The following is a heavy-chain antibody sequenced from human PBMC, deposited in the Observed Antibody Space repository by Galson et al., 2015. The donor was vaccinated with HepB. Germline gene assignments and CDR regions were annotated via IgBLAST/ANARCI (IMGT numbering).Heavy chain of an antibody. CDR1: GFTFSDYY. D-gene: IGHD1-26*01. J-gene: IGHJ4*02. Sequence: LRLSCAASGFTFSDYYMSWIRQAPGKGLEWVSYISSSSSYTNYADSVKGRFTISRDNAKNSLYLQMNSLRAEDTAVYYCARDTVGASEGGGMDYWGQGTLVTVSS. CDR2: ISSSSSYT. V-gene: IGHV3-11*06. CDR3: ARDTVGASEGGGMDY.